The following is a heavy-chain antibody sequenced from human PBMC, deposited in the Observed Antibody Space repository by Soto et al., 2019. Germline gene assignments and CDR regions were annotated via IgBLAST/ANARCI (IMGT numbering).Heavy chain of an antibody. V-gene: IGHV3-7*01. J-gene: IGHJ4*02. CDR2: IKEDGSGK. CDR1: GFTFSNSW. CDR3: ANHHR. Sequence: EVQLVESGGDLVQPGGSLRLSCAASGFTFSNSWMSWVRQAPGKGLEWVANIKEDGSGKYYVDSLRGRFSISRDNAENSPYLQMNSLTAEDTAVYYCANHHRWGQGTLVTVSS.